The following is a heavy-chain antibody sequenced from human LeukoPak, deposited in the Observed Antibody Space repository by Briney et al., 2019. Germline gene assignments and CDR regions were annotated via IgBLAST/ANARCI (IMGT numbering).Heavy chain of an antibody. CDR3: ATNKDWAEAD. CDR2: IYYRGDI. Sequence: SETLSLTCSVSDGSIRTYYWSWIRQSPGQGLEWIGNIYYRGDINYNPSLKSRVIVSIDTSKNQFSLKVTSLTAADTAVYYCATNKDWAEADWGQGTLVIVSS. CDR1: DGSIRTYY. V-gene: IGHV4-59*03. D-gene: IGHD3/OR15-3a*01. J-gene: IGHJ4*02.